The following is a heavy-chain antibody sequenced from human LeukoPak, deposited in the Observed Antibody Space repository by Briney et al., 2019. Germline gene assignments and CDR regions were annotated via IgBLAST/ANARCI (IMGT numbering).Heavy chain of an antibody. J-gene: IGHJ4*02. CDR1: GGSISSYY. CDR2: IYYSGST. CDR3: ARGISMEVITPYYFDY. Sequence: PSETLSLTCTVSGGSISSYYWSWIRQPPGKGLEWIGYIYYSGSTYYNPSLKSRVTISVDTSKNQFSLKLSSVTAADTAVYYCARGISMEVITPYYFDYWGQGTLVTVSS. D-gene: IGHD3-22*01. V-gene: IGHV4-30-4*08.